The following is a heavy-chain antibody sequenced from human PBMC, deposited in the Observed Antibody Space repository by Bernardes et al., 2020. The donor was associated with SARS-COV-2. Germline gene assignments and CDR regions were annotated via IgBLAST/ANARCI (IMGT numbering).Heavy chain of an antibody. CDR3: ARDRPNFRPSTTTLDY. D-gene: IGHD1-1*01. CDR2: ISAYNKDT. V-gene: IGHV1-18*04. CDR1: GYLFSTYG. J-gene: IGHJ2*01. Sequence: SVKVSCKTSGYLFSTYGLAWVRQAPGQGLEWLGWISAYNKDTNIAQKFQGRVTMTTDTSTNTAYMELRSLRPDDTAVYYCARDRPNFRPSTTTLDYWGRGTLVTVSS.